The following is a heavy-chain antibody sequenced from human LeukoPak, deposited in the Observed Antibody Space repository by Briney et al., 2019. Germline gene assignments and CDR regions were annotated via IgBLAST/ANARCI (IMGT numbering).Heavy chain of an antibody. CDR2: IIPIFGTA. CDR3: ARELSSTGTTYYFDY. J-gene: IGHJ4*02. V-gene: IGHV1-69*05. D-gene: IGHD1-7*01. CDR1: GGTFNSYA. Sequence: SVKVSCKASGGTFNSYAISWVGQAPGQGGEWMGRIIPIFGTAKYAQKFQGRVTITTDEVTSTAYMELSSLRSEDTAVYYCARELSSTGTTYYFDYWGQGTLVTVSS.